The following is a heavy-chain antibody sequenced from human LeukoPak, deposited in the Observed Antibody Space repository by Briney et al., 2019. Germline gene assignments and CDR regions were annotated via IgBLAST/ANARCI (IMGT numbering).Heavy chain of an antibody. CDR1: GFTFSSYA. V-gene: IGHV3-30-3*01. D-gene: IGHD1-26*01. CDR2: ISYDGSNK. Sequence: GGSLRLSCAASGFTFSSYAMHWVRQAPGKGLEWVAVISYDGSNKYYADSVKGRFTISRDNSKNTLYLQMNSLGAEDTAVYYCARDRTQWGSYVFDYWGQGTLVTVSS. CDR3: ARDRTQWGSYVFDY. J-gene: IGHJ4*02.